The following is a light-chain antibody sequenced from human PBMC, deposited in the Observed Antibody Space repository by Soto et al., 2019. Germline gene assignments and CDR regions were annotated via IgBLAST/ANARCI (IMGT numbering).Light chain of an antibody. CDR1: SSNIGNNY. V-gene: IGLV1-51*01. CDR2: EDI. CDR3: GTWDSSLSAWV. J-gene: IGLJ1*01. Sequence: QSMLTQPPSVSAAPGQKVTISCSGSSSNIGNNYVSWYQHLPGTAPKLLIYEDIKRPSGIPDRFSGSKSGTSATLGTTGLQTGDEADYYCGTWDSSLSAWVFGTGTKLTVL.